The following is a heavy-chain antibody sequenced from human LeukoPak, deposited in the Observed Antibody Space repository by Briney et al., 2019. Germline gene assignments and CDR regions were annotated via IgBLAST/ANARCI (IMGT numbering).Heavy chain of an antibody. CDR3: ARDISTFYYYYMDV. CDR1: GFPFSTYN. Sequence: GGSLRLSCAASGFPFSTYNMNWVRQAPGKGLEWVSHITSDSGATRYADSVQGRFTISRDNAKNSLYLQMSSLRVEDTAVYYCARDISTFYYYYMDVWGKGTTVTVSS. V-gene: IGHV3-48*01. J-gene: IGHJ6*03. D-gene: IGHD2/OR15-2a*01. CDR2: ITSDSGAT.